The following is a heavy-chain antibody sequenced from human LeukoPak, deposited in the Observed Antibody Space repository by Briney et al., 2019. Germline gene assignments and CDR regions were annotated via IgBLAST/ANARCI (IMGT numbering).Heavy chain of an antibody. CDR1: GFTVSSNY. CDR3: AKDAFYGDYGDFDY. D-gene: IGHD4-17*01. J-gene: IGHJ4*02. Sequence: GGSLRLSCAASGFTVSSNYMSWVRQAPGKGLEWVSAISGSGGSTYYADSVKGRFTISRDNSKNTLYLQMNSLRAEDTAVYYCAKDAFYGDYGDFDYWGQGTLVTVSS. V-gene: IGHV3-23*01. CDR2: ISGSGGST.